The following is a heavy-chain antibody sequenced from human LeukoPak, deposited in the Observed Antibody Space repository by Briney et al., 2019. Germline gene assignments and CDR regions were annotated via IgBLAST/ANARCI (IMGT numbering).Heavy chain of an antibody. J-gene: IGHJ2*01. V-gene: IGHV3-30-3*01. Sequence: GGSLRLSCAASGFTFSSYARHWVRQAPGKGLEWVAVISYDGSNRYYADSVKGRFTISRDNSKNTLYLQMNSLRAEDTAVYYCARDFYSIAVAGYFDLWGRGTLVTVSS. CDR2: ISYDGSNR. D-gene: IGHD6-19*01. CDR3: ARDFYSIAVAGYFDL. CDR1: GFTFSSYA.